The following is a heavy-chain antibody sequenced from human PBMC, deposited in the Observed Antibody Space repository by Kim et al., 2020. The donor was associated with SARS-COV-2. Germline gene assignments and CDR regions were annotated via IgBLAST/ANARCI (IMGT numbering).Heavy chain of an antibody. J-gene: IGHJ4*01. Sequence: GGSLRLSCAASGFTFSSYAMHWVRQAPGKGLEWVAVISYDGSNKYYADSVKGRFTISRDNSKNTLYLQMNSLRAEDTAVYYCADAGPYGSGSYYSDYLG. D-gene: IGHD3-10*01. CDR1: GFTFSSYA. V-gene: IGHV3-30*04. CDR2: ISYDGSNK. CDR3: ADAGPYGSGSYYSDY.